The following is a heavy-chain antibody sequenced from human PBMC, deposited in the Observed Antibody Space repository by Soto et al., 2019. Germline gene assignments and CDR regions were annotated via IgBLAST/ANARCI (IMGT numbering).Heavy chain of an antibody. J-gene: IGHJ6*02. Sequence: ASVKVSCKASGYTFTSYGISWVRQAPGQGLEWMGWISAYNGNTNYAQKLQGRVTMTTDTSTSTAYMELRSLRSDDTAVYYCARSTYYDFWSGYPRRNYYYYGMDVWGQETTVTVSS. CDR2: ISAYNGNT. V-gene: IGHV1-18*01. CDR3: ARSTYYDFWSGYPRRNYYYYGMDV. CDR1: GYTFTSYG. D-gene: IGHD3-3*01.